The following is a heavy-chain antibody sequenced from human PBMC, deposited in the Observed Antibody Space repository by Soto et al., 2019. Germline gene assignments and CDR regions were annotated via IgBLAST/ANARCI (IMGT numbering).Heavy chain of an antibody. CDR1: GYTFTSYY. D-gene: IGHD3-22*01. Sequence: ASVKVSCKASGYTFTSYYMHWVRQAPGQGLEWMGIINPSGGSTSYAQKFQGSVTMTRDTSTSTVYMELRSLRSEDTAVYYCARDLRIYYYDSSGRPNTMDVWGQGTTVTVSS. CDR3: ARDLRIYYYDSSGRPNTMDV. J-gene: IGHJ6*02. CDR2: INPSGGST. V-gene: IGHV1-46*01.